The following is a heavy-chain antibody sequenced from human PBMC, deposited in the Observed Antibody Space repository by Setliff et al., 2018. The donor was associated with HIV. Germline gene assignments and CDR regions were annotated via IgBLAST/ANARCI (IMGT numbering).Heavy chain of an antibody. Sequence: SETLSLTCTVSGGSVSNYYWTWIRQSAGKGLEWIGHINTSGSTKYNPSLKSRVIISVDTSKNQFSLKLNSVTAADTAIYYCARAGMGALRSLFDYWGQGTLVTVSS. CDR1: GGSVSNYY. CDR2: INTSGST. V-gene: IGHV4-4*07. CDR3: ARAGMGALRSLFDY. D-gene: IGHD1-26*01. J-gene: IGHJ4*02.